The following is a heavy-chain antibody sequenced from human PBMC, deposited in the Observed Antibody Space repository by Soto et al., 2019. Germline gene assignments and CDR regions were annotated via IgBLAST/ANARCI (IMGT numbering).Heavy chain of an antibody. CDR2: TYYRSKWYN. CDR1: GDIVSSNSAA. J-gene: IGHJ6*02. V-gene: IGHV6-1*01. Sequence: SQNLSLTCVISGDIVSSNSAAWNWIRQSPSRGLEWLGRTYYRSKWYNDYAVSVKSRITINPDTSKNQFSLQLNSVTPEDTAVYYCESGLLAVAAPRGYYYYGMDVWGQGPTVTVSS. D-gene: IGHD6-19*01. CDR3: ESGLLAVAAPRGYYYYGMDV.